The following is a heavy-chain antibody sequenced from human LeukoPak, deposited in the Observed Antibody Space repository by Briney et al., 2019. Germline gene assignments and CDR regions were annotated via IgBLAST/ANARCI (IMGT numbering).Heavy chain of an antibody. CDR2: IYHSGST. CDR3: TRTGGIAAALFR. D-gene: IGHD6-13*01. Sequence: SQTLSLTCTVSGGSISSGDYYWSWIRQPPGKGLEWIGYIYHSGSTYYNPSLKSRVTISVDRSKNQFSLKLSSVTAADTAVYYCTRTGGIAAALFRWGQGTLVTVSS. J-gene: IGHJ4*02. V-gene: IGHV4-30-4*08. CDR1: GGSISSGDYY.